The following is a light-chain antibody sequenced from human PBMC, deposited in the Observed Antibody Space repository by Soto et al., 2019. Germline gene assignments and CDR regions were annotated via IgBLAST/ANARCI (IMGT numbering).Light chain of an antibody. CDR2: DVS. CDR1: SSDVGGYNY. CDR3: SSYTSSSTLL. V-gene: IGLV2-14*01. J-gene: IGLJ2*01. Sequence: QSALTQPASVSGSPGQSITISCTGTSSDVGGYNYVSWYQQHPGKAPKLMIYDVSNRPSGVSNRFSGSKSGNTASLTISGLQAEDEADYYCSSYTSSSTLLFGGGTKLTVI.